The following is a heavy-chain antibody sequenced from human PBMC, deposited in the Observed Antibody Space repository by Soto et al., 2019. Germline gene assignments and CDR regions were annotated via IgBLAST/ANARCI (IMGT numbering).Heavy chain of an antibody. J-gene: IGHJ4*02. CDR2: MSYDGSNK. D-gene: IGHD6-13*01. Sequence: VGSLRLSCAASGFTFSSYGMHWVRQAPGKGLEWVAVMSYDGSNKYYADSVKGRFTISRDNSKNTLYLQMNSLRAEDTAVYYCAKDPGSSSWYFDYWGQGTLVTVSS. V-gene: IGHV3-30*18. CDR3: AKDPGSSSWYFDY. CDR1: GFTFSSYG.